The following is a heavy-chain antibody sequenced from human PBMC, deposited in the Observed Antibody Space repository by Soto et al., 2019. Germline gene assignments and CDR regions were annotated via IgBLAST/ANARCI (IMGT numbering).Heavy chain of an antibody. D-gene: IGHD3-22*01. CDR1: DFTDTSYG. Sequence: GASVKVSCKASDFTDTSYGITWVRQAPGQGLEWMGWISVYNGNTNYAQKFQGRVTMTTDTSTSTAYMELRSLRSDDTAVYYCARPWGGYYDSSGYYSEYYFDYWGQGTLVTVSS. CDR2: ISVYNGNT. V-gene: IGHV1-18*01. J-gene: IGHJ4*02. CDR3: ARPWGGYYDSSGYYSEYYFDY.